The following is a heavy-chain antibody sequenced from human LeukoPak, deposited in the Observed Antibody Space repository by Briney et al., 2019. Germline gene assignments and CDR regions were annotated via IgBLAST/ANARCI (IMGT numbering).Heavy chain of an antibody. V-gene: IGHV3-7*03. J-gene: IGHJ4*02. CDR1: GFTFSSYW. Sequence: GGSLRLSCEASGFTFSSYWMSWVRQAPGKGLEWVANIKQDGSEKYYVDSVKGRFTISRDNAKNSLYLQMNSLRAEDTAVYYCARDFDYGSFDYWGQGTLVTVSS. D-gene: IGHD4/OR15-4a*01. CDR2: IKQDGSEK. CDR3: ARDFDYGSFDY.